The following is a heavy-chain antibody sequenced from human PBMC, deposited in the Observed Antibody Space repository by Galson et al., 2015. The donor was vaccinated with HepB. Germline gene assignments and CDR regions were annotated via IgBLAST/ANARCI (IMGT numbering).Heavy chain of an antibody. Sequence: SVKVSCKASGYTFTAHGISWVRQAPGQGLEWMGWISTYNFNTNFAQRLQDRVTMTTDTATSTAYMELRSLGSDDTAVYYCARARYSTSPPDYWGQGTLVTVSS. V-gene: IGHV1-18*01. CDR1: GYTFTAHG. J-gene: IGHJ4*02. CDR2: ISTYNFNT. D-gene: IGHD1-26*01. CDR3: ARARYSTSPPDY.